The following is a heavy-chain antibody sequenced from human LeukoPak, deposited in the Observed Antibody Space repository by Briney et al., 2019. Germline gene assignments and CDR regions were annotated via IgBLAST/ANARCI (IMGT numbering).Heavy chain of an antibody. V-gene: IGHV4-59*01. J-gene: IGHJ4*02. D-gene: IGHD3-9*01. Sequence: SETLSLTCTVSGVPISSYYWSWIRQPPGKGLEWIGYIYYSGSTNYNPSLKSRVTISVDTSKNQFSLKLSSVTAADTAVYYCAREGAGDILSYWGQGTLATVSS. CDR3: AREGAGDILSY. CDR2: IYYSGST. CDR1: GVPISSYY.